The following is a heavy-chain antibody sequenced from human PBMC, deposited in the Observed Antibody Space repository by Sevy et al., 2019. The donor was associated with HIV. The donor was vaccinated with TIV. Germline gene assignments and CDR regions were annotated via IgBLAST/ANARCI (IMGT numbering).Heavy chain of an antibody. D-gene: IGHD1-26*01. Sequence: SETLSLTCAVSGYSISSGYYWGWIRQPPGKGLVWIGSIYHSGSTYYNPSLKSRVTISVDTSKNQFSLKLSSVTAADTAVYYCARDSVLGLYYYYGMDVWGQGTTVTVSS. J-gene: IGHJ6*02. CDR3: ARDSVLGLYYYYGMDV. V-gene: IGHV4-38-2*02. CDR2: IYHSGST. CDR1: GYSISSGYY.